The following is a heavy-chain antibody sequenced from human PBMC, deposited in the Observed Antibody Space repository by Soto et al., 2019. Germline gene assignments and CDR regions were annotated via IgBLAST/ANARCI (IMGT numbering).Heavy chain of an antibody. V-gene: IGHV3-13*01. CDR1: GFTFSSYD. CDR2: IGTAGDT. J-gene: IGHJ2*01. CDR3: ARVSSSLNTYWYFDL. D-gene: IGHD6-13*01. Sequence: EVQLVESGGGLVQPGGSLRLSCAASGFTFSSYDMHWVRQATGKGLEWVSAIGTAGDTYYPGSVKGRFTISRENAKNSLYLQMNSLRAGDTAVYYCARVSSSLNTYWYFDLWGRGTLVTVSS.